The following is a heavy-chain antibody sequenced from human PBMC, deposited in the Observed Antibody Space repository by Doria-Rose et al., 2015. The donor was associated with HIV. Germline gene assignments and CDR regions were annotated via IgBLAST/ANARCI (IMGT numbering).Heavy chain of an antibody. V-gene: IGHV2-26*01. CDR2: IFSDDER. CDR1: GVSLSSPGMG. CDR3: ARIKSSRWYHKYYFDF. D-gene: IGHD6-13*01. J-gene: IGHJ4*02. Sequence: QVQLVQSGPVLVKPTETLTLTCTVSGVSLSSPGMGVSWIRQPPGKALEWLANIFSDDERSYKTALSSRLTISRCSSKSHVVLPMTDMAPVDTATYYCARIKSSRWYHKYYFDFWGQGTLVIVSA.